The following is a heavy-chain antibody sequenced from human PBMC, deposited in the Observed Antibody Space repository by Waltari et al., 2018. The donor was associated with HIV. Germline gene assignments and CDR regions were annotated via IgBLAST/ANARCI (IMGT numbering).Heavy chain of an antibody. CDR3: ARQPAPDSTWFQIYFDY. Sequence: QVQLQVSGPGPVKPSDTLSLTCAVSDFSITSGHYWGWIRQSPGKGLEWIGSVFHSGSTFYKPSFKSRVSISVDTSKNQFSLKLTSVTAADTAVYYCARQPAPDSTWFQIYFDYWGQGTVVTVSS. CDR1: DFSITSGHY. D-gene: IGHD6-13*01. V-gene: IGHV4-38-2*01. J-gene: IGHJ4*02. CDR2: VFHSGST.